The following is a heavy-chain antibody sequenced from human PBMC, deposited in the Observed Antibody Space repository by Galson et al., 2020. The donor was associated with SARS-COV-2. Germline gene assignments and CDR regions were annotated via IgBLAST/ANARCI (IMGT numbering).Heavy chain of an antibody. Sequence: KIGESLKIPCKGSGYSLHSYWIGWVRQMPGQGPEWMGIIYPCDSDNRYSPSFQGQVTISADKSISTAYLQWSSLKASDTAMYYCARHTLYGGNPYDAFDIWGQGTMVTVSS. D-gene: IGHD4-17*01. J-gene: IGHJ3*02. V-gene: IGHV5-51*01. CDR1: GYSLHSYW. CDR2: IYPCDSDN. CDR3: ARHTLYGGNPYDAFDI.